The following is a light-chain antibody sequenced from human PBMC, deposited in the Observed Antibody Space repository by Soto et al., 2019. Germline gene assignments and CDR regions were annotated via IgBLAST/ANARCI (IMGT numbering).Light chain of an antibody. J-gene: IGLJ1*01. CDR1: SSDIGAGSD. CDR3: QSYDNSLSVLYV. V-gene: IGLV1-40*01. Sequence: QPVLTQPPSLSGAPGQTVTISCTGSSSDIGAGSDVHWYQQFPGAAPRLLIYENTNRPSGVPDRFSGSKSGTSASLAITGLQAEDEADYYCQSYDNSLSVLYVFGTGTKVTVL. CDR2: ENT.